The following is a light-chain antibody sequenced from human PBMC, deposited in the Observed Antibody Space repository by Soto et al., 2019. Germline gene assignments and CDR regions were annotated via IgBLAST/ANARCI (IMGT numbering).Light chain of an antibody. CDR2: SND. V-gene: IGLV1-40*01. J-gene: IGLJ3*02. Sequence: QSVLTQPPSVSGAPGQRVTISCTGSSSNIGAGYDVHWYQQLPGTAPKLLIYSNDQRPSGVPDRFSASKSGTSASLAINGLQSADEAVYYCAAWDDSLAWVFGGGTQLTVL. CDR1: SSNIGAGYD. CDR3: AAWDDSLAWV.